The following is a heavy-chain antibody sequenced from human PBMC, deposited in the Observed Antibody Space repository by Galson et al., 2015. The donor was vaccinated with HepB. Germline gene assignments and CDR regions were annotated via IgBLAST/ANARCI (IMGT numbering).Heavy chain of an antibody. V-gene: IGHV3-23*01. Sequence: SLRLSCAASGFTFSSYAMSWVRQAPGKGLEWVSAISGSGGSIYYADSVKGRFTISRDNSKNTLYLQMNSLRAEDTAVYYCAKDQRRQWLGTYYYHYYGMDVWGQGTTVTVSS. CDR3: AKDQRRQWLGTYYYHYYGMDV. CDR2: ISGSGGSI. D-gene: IGHD6-19*01. CDR1: GFTFSSYA. J-gene: IGHJ6*02.